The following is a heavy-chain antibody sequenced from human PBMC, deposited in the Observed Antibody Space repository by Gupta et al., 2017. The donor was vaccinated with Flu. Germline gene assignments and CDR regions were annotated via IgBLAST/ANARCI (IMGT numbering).Heavy chain of an antibody. CDR1: GGTFSSYA. V-gene: IGHV1-69*01. Sequence: QVQLVQSGAEVKKLGSSVKVSCKASGGTFSSYAISWVRQAPEQGLEWMGGIIPISGTANYAQKFQGRVTITADESTSTAYMELSSLRSEDTAVYYCARTMYSGSYYAIEYFQHWGQGTRVTVSS. J-gene: IGHJ1*01. CDR2: IIPISGTA. D-gene: IGHD1-26*01. CDR3: ARTMYSGSYYAIEYFQH.